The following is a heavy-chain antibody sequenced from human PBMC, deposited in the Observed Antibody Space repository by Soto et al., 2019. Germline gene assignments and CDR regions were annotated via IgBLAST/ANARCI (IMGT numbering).Heavy chain of an antibody. CDR2: MHYTGFS. CDR3: AKGRSYMDIVTVPAARISPDY. D-gene: IGHD2-2*03. Sequence: PSETLSPPRSFSGDSVPSNYLAWVPQSPEKGLECIGYMHYTGFSHYNPSLKSRLTISVDKSKNQFTLQLTSVTVADTAVYYCAKGRSYMDIVTVPAARISPDYWGQGTLVTVSS. CDR1: GDSVPSNY. V-gene: IGHV4-59*02. J-gene: IGHJ4*02.